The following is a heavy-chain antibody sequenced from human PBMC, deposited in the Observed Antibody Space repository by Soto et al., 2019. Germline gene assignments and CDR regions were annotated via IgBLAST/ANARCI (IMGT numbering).Heavy chain of an antibody. D-gene: IGHD3-10*01. CDR3: ALGFGESYNWFDP. Sequence: SVKVSCKASGGTFSSYSISWVRQAPGQGLEWMGGIIPIFGTANYAHKFQGRVTITADESTSTAYMELSSLRSEDTAVYYCALGFGESYNWFDPWGQGTLVNVSS. CDR1: GGTFSSYS. CDR2: IIPIFGTA. V-gene: IGHV1-69*13. J-gene: IGHJ5*02.